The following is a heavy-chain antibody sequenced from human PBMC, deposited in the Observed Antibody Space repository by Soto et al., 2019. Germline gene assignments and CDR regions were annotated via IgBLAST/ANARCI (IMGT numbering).Heavy chain of an antibody. D-gene: IGHD5-12*01. V-gene: IGHV1-8*01. Sequence: QVQLVQSGAEVKKPGASVKVSCKATGYTFTSYDITWVRQATGQGLACMGWMNPKSGNTGYAQKLQGRVTMTRNTSRSTAYMELSSLRSEDTAVYYCASAGGRGYDDGEGGYYCMDVWGQGTTVTVSS. CDR3: ASAGGRGYDDGEGGYYCMDV. CDR1: GYTFTSYD. J-gene: IGHJ6*02. CDR2: MNPKSGNT.